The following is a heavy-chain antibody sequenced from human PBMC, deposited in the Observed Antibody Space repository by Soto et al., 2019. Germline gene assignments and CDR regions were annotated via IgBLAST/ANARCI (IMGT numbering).Heavy chain of an antibody. J-gene: IGHJ5*02. CDR1: GFSLSTVDVA. D-gene: IGHD4-17*01. CDR2: IYWDDDK. CDR3: AHQVPDGFFAH. V-gene: IGHV2-5*02. Sequence: SGPRGGPTQTLTLTCAFSGFSLSTVDVAVGWIRQPPGKALEWLALIYWDDDKRYSPSLKNRLTVTTDASRTQVVLLMTNMDPMDTATYYCAHQVPDGFFAHWGQGALVTVSS.